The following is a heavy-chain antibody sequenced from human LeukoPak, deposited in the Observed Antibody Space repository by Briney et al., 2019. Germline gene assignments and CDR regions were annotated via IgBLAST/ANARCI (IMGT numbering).Heavy chain of an antibody. CDR2: IKQDGSEK. J-gene: IGHJ4*02. CDR1: GFTFSSYW. D-gene: IGHD6-6*01. V-gene: IGHV3-7*01. Sequence: GGSLRLSCAASGFTFSSYWMSWVRQAPGKGLEWVANIKQDGSEKYYVDSVKGRFTISRDNAKNSLYLQMNSLRAEDTAVYCCVIAARPDRDYWGQGTLVTVSS. CDR3: VIAARPDRDY.